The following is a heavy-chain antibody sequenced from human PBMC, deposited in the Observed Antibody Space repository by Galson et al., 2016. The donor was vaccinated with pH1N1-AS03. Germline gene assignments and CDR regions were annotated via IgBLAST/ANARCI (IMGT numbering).Heavy chain of an antibody. V-gene: IGHV3-53*01. Sequence: SLRLSCAASGFTVSSKYMNWVRQAPGKALEWISVICSGGDTFYADSAKGRFTITRDNFKNTMYLQMNSLRADDTAVYYCARCSGWDGPCYFDYWGQGTLVTVSS. D-gene: IGHD6-19*01. CDR3: ARCSGWDGPCYFDY. CDR1: GFTVSSKY. CDR2: ICSGGDT. J-gene: IGHJ4*02.